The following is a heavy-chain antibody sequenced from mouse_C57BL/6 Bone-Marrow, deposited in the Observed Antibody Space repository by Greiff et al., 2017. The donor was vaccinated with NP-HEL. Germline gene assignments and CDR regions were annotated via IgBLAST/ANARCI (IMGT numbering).Heavy chain of an antibody. CDR3: ARPSLTTVVATDYAMDY. V-gene: IGHV1-81*01. J-gene: IGHJ4*01. D-gene: IGHD1-1*01. CDR2: IYPRSGNT. CDR1: GYTFTSYG. Sequence: QVQLQQSGAELARPGASVKLSCKASGYTFTSYGISWVKQRTGQGLEWIGEIYPRSGNTYYNEKFKGKATLTADKSSSTAYMELRSLTSEDSAVYFCARPSLTTVVATDYAMDYWGQGTSVTVSS.